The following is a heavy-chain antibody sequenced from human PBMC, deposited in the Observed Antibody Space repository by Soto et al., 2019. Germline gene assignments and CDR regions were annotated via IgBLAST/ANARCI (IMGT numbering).Heavy chain of an antibody. CDR2: IKQDGSEK. Sequence: GGSLRLSCAASGFTFSSHWMSWVRQAPGKGLEWVANIKQDGSEKYYVDSVKGRFTISRDNAKNSLYLQMNSLRAEDTAVYYCAGDYEFAFDIWGQGTMVTVSS. CDR1: GFTFSSHW. V-gene: IGHV3-7*01. J-gene: IGHJ3*02. CDR3: AGDYEFAFDI. D-gene: IGHD5-12*01.